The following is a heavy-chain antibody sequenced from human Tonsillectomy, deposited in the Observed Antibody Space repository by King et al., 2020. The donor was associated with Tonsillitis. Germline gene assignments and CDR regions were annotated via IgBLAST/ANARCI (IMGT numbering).Heavy chain of an antibody. D-gene: IGHD3-16*02. CDR1: GFTFSSYA. V-gene: IGHV3-23*04. CDR2: ISGSGGST. Sequence: VQLVESGGGLVQPGGSLRLSCAASGFTFSSYAMSWVRQAPGKGLEWVSGISGSGGSTYYADSVKGRLPISRDNCKKTLYLQMNSLGVEDTSVYYCAKDRSVYYDYVWGSFRPDYWGQGTLVTVSS. J-gene: IGHJ4*02. CDR3: AKDRSVYYDYVWGSFRPDY.